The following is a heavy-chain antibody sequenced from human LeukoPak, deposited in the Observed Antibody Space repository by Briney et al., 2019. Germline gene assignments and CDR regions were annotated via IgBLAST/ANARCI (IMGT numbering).Heavy chain of an antibody. J-gene: IGHJ4*02. D-gene: IGHD3-9*01. CDR2: ISGSGGST. CDR1: GFTVSSNY. Sequence: LGGSLRLSCAASGFTVSSNYMSWVRQAPGKGLEWVSAISGSGGSTYYADSVKGRFTISRDNSKNTLYLQMNSLRAEDTAVYYCAKDLPSYYDILTGILGYWGQGTLVTVSS. V-gene: IGHV3-23*01. CDR3: AKDLPSYYDILTGILGY.